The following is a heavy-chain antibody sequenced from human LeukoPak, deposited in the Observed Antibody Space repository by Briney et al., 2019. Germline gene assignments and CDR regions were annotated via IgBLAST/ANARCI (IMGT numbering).Heavy chain of an antibody. CDR2: ISAYNGNT. CDR3: ARDLRWWEPYYFDY. Sequence: ASVKVSCKASGYTFTSYDINWVRQATGQGLEWMGWISAYNGNTNYAQKLQGRVTMTTDTSTSTAYMELRSLRSDDTAVYYCARDLRWWEPYYFDYWGQGTLVTVSS. D-gene: IGHD2-15*01. V-gene: IGHV1-18*01. CDR1: GYTFTSYD. J-gene: IGHJ4*02.